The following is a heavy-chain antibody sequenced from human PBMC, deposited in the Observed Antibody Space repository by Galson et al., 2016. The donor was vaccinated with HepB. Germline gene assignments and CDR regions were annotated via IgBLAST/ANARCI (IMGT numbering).Heavy chain of an antibody. CDR1: GFTFTNYA. Sequence: SLRLSCAASGFTFTNYAMTWVRQAPGKGLEWVSSIHRTGGGTYYADSVKGRFTISRDNSKNTLYLQMNSLRADDTAVFYCARVSAHYSGSGSYIPQTYYYSMDVWGQGTTVTVSS. V-gene: IGHV3-23*01. D-gene: IGHD3-10*01. CDR2: IHRTGGGT. J-gene: IGHJ6*02. CDR3: ARVSAHYSGSGSYIPQTYYYSMDV.